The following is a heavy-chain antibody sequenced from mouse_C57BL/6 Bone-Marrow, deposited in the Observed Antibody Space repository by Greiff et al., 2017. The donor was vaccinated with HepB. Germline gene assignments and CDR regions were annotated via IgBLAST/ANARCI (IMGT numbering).Heavy chain of an antibody. J-gene: IGHJ3*01. Sequence: QVQLQQSGPELVKPGASVKISCKASGYAFSSSWMNWVKQRPGKGLEWIGRIYPGDGDTNYNGKFKGKATLTADKSSSTAYMQLSSLTSEDSAVYVCARVLRCRGLAYWGQGTLVTVSA. CDR1: GYAFSSSW. CDR2: IYPGDGDT. D-gene: IGHD1-1*01. CDR3: ARVLRCRGLAY. V-gene: IGHV1-82*01.